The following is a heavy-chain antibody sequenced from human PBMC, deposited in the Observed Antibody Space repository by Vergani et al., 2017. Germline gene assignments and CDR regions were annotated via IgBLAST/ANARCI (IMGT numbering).Heavy chain of an antibody. CDR1: GGSISSYY. CDR2: IYYSGST. Sequence: QVQLQESGPGLVKPSETLSLTCTVSGGSISSYYWSWIRQPPGKGLEWIGYIYYSGSTNYNPSLKSRVTIAVDTSKNQFSLKLSSVTAADTAVYYCANSGRCSSTSCYHYYGMDVWGQGTTVTVSS. D-gene: IGHD2-2*01. CDR3: ANSGRCSSTSCYHYYGMDV. J-gene: IGHJ6*02. V-gene: IGHV4-59*12.